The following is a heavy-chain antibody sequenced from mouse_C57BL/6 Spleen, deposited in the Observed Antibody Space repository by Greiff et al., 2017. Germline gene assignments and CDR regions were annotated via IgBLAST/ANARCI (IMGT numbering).Heavy chain of an antibody. D-gene: IGHD2-4*01. V-gene: IGHV1-69*01. CDR1: GYTFTSYW. CDR3: ARGTTMSTAHYFDY. CDR2: IDPSDSYT. J-gene: IGHJ2*01. Sequence: QVQLQQPGAELVMPGASVKLSCKASGYTFTSYWMHWVKQRPGQGLEWIGEIDPSDSYTNYNQKFKGKSTLTVDKSSSTAYMQLSSLTSEDSAVYYCARGTTMSTAHYFDYWGQGTTLTVSS.